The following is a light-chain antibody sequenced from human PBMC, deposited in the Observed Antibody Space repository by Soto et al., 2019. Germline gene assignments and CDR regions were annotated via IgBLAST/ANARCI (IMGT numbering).Light chain of an antibody. V-gene: IGKV3-20*01. J-gene: IGKJ1*01. CDR3: HQYDSWT. CDR2: DAS. CDR1: QTVRNNY. Sequence: EFVLTQSPGTLSLSPGERATLSCRASQTVRNNYLAWYQQKPGQAPRLLIYDASSRATGIPDRFSGSGSGTDFTLTISRLEPEDFAVYYCHQYDSWTFGQGTKVDI.